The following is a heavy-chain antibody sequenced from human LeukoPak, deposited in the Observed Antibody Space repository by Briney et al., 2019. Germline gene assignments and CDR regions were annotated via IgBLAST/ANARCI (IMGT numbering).Heavy chain of an antibody. CDR3: AKDTYYDFWSGYYLSGYFDY. CDR2: ISGSGGST. Sequence: GGSLRLSCAASGFTFSSYAMSWVRRAPGKGLEWVSAISGSGGSTYYADSVKGRFTISRDNSKNTLYLQMNSLRAEDTAVYYCAKDTYYDFWSGYYLSGYFDYWGQGTLVTVSS. V-gene: IGHV3-23*01. D-gene: IGHD3-3*01. J-gene: IGHJ4*02. CDR1: GFTFSSYA.